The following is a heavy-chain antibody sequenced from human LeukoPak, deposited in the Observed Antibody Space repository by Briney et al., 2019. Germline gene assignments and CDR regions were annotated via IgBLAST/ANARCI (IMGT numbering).Heavy chain of an antibody. V-gene: IGHV4-59*01. CDR3: ARGQLYSSTGVDY. J-gene: IGHJ4*02. CDR2: IYYSGST. D-gene: IGHD6-13*01. Sequence: SETLPLTCTVSGGSISSYYWSWIRQPPGKGLEWIGYIYYSGSTNYNPSLKSRVTISVDTSKNQFSLKLSSVTAADTAVYYCARGQLYSSTGVDYWGQGTLVTVSS. CDR1: GGSISSYY.